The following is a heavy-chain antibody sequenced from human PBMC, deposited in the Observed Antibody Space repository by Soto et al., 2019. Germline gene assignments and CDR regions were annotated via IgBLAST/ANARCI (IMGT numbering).Heavy chain of an antibody. CDR3: ARGDGYNFPWYFDL. D-gene: IGHD5-12*01. Sequence: QVQLQESGPGLVKPSETLSLTCTVSGGSVSSGRYFWSWIRQPPGKAQEWTAYNYYSGSTNYNPSHKSRVTISLDTCKKRFSLRLNSVTAADTAVYYCARGDGYNFPWYFDLWGRRTLVTVSS. CDR1: GGSVSSGRYF. V-gene: IGHV4-61*01. J-gene: IGHJ2*01. CDR2: NYYSGST.